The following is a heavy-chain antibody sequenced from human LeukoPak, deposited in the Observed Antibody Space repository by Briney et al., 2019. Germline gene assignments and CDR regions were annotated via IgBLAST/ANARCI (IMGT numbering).Heavy chain of an antibody. V-gene: IGHV3-23*01. J-gene: IGHJ4*02. CDR3: AKVITTMIVVVFDY. Sequence: QSGGSLRLSCAASGFTFSSYAMSWVRQAPGKWLEWVSAISGSGGSTYYADSVKGRFTISRDNSKNSLYLQMNSLRAEDTAVYYCAKVITTMIVVVFDYWGQGTLVTVSS. CDR1: GFTFSSYA. D-gene: IGHD3-22*01. CDR2: ISGSGGST.